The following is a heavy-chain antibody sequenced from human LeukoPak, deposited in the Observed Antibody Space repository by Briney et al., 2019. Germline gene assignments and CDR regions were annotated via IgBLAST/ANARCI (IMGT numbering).Heavy chain of an antibody. D-gene: IGHD3-22*01. V-gene: IGHV5-51*03. Sequence: GESLKISCKGSGYSFTSYWIGWVRQTPGKGLEWMGIIYPGDSDTRYSPSFQGQVTISADKSISTAYLQWSSLKASDTAMYYCASQGYIVGYAFDIWGQGTMVTVSS. CDR1: GYSFTSYW. CDR2: IYPGDSDT. CDR3: ASQGYIVGYAFDI. J-gene: IGHJ3*02.